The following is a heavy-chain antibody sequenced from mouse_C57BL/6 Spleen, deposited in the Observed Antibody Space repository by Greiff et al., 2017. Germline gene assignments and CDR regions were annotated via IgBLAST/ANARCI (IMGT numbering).Heavy chain of an antibody. CDR3: ARYSTVGARDY. V-gene: IGHV1-81*01. CDR2: IYPRSGNA. D-gene: IGHD1-1*01. J-gene: IGHJ4*01. CDR1: GYTFTSYG. Sequence: QVQLQQSGAELARPGASVTLSCKASGYTFTSYGISWVKQSTGQGLAWIGEIYPRSGNASYHEKFKGKATMTADKSSSTAYMELRSLTSEDSAVYFCARYSTVGARDYWGQGTSVTVSS.